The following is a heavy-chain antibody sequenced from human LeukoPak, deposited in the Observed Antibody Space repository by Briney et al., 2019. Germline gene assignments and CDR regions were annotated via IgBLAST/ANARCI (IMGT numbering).Heavy chain of an antibody. Sequence: GGSLRLSCAASGFTFSGYWMSWIRQAPGKGLEWVSYISSSGSTIYYADSVKGRFTISRDNAKNSLYLQMNSLRAEDTAVYYCARGDHSDIVVVPAARDFDYWGQGTLVTVSS. CDR1: GFTFSGYW. CDR3: ARGDHSDIVVVPAARDFDY. D-gene: IGHD2-2*01. CDR2: ISSSGSTI. V-gene: IGHV3-11*01. J-gene: IGHJ4*02.